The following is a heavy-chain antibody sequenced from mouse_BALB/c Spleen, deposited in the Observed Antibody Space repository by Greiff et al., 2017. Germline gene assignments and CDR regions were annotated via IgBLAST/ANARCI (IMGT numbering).Heavy chain of an antibody. V-gene: IGHV5-17*02. J-gene: IGHJ2*01. CDR2: ISSGSSTI. Sequence: EVKLVESGGGLVQPGGSRKLSCAASGFTFSSFGMHWVRQAPEKGLEWVAYISSGSSTIYYADTVKGRFTISRDNPKNTLFLQMTSLRSEDTAMYYCARKVYGSIFDYWGQGTTLTVSS. CDR1: GFTFSSFG. D-gene: IGHD1-1*01. CDR3: ARKVYGSIFDY.